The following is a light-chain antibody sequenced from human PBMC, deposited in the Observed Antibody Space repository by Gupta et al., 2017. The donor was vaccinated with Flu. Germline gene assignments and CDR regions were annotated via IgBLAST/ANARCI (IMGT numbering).Light chain of an antibody. J-gene: IGLJ3*02. CDR3: AAWDDSRNGWV. Sequence: QSVLTQPPSASGTPGQRVTISCSGSSSNIGSNTVNWYQQLPGPAPKLLIYSNNQRPSGVPDRFSGPKSGTSASLAISGLQAEDEADYYCAAWDDSRNGWVFGGGTKLTVL. V-gene: IGLV1-44*01. CDR2: SNN. CDR1: SSNIGSNT.